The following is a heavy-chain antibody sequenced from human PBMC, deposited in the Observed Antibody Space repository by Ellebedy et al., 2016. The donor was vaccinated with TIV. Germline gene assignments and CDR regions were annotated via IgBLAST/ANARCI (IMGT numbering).Heavy chain of an antibody. V-gene: IGHV3-7*01. J-gene: IGHJ3*01. D-gene: IGHD1-14*01. Sequence: GESLKISCVASGFIFNKYWMSWVRQAPGKGLEWVANIKEDGSDKYYVDSVKGRFTLSRDNSKNSVFLQMNSLRAEETAVYYCATAVPDDDGFDLWGQGTMVTVSS. CDR3: ATAVPDDDGFDL. CDR1: GFIFNKYW. CDR2: IKEDGSDK.